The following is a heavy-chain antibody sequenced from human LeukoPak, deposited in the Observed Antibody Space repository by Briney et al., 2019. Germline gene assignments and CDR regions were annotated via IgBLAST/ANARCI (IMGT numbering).Heavy chain of an antibody. D-gene: IGHD3-10*01. Sequence: EGSLRLSCATSGLAVSTSVIYWFRQAPGKGLEWVSDIKDADAKPSYADSVKGRFTISRDNSKNTVYLGMNSLRAEDTALYYCAKVGVRINSGDYWGQGTLVTVSS. CDR1: GLAVSTSV. J-gene: IGHJ4*02. CDR2: IKDADAKP. CDR3: AKVGVRINSGDY. V-gene: IGHV3-23*01.